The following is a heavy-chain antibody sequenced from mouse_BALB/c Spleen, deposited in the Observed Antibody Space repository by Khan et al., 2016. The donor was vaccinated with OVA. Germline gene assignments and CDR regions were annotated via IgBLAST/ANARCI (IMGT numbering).Heavy chain of an antibody. CDR2: IWGDGST. CDR1: GFSLTGYG. V-gene: IGHV2-6-7*01. Sequence: VELVESGPGLVAPSQSLSITCTVSGFSLTGYGVNWVRQPPGKGLEWLGMIWGDGSTDYNSALKSRLSIRKDNSKSQVFLKMNSLQTDDTARYYCARELRLGGFAYWGQGTLVTVSA. J-gene: IGHJ3*01. D-gene: IGHD1-2*01. CDR3: ARELRLGGFAY.